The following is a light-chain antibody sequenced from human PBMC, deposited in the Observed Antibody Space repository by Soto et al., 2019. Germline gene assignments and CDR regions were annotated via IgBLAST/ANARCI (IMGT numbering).Light chain of an antibody. V-gene: IGKV1-5*03. CDR3: QQSNTYPLT. J-gene: IGKJ4*01. CDR2: KAS. CDR1: QSISSW. Sequence: DIQMTQSPSTLSASVGDRVTITCRASQSISSWLAWYQQKPGKAPKLLIYKASSLESGVPSRFSGSGSGTESALTISSLQTDDFAAYYCQQSNTYPLTFGGGTKVEIK.